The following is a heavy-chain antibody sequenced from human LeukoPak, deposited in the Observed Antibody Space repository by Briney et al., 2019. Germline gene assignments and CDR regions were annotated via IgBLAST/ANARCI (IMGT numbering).Heavy chain of an antibody. CDR2: ISAYNGNT. V-gene: IGHV1-18*01. CDR3: ARDRALYSGSRVVSGATHDY. Sequence: ASVKVSCKASGYTFTSYGISWVRQAPGQGLEWMGWISAYNGNTNYAQKLQGRVTMTTDTPTSTAYMELRSLRSDDTAVYYCARDRALYSGSRVVSGATHDYWGQGTLVTVSS. J-gene: IGHJ4*02. CDR1: GYTFTSYG. D-gene: IGHD1-26*01.